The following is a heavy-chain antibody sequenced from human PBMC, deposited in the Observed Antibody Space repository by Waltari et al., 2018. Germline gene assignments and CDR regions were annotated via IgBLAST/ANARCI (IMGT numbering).Heavy chain of an antibody. CDR2: IYYSGST. CDR3: ARGYPLDAFDI. J-gene: IGHJ3*02. CDR1: GGSISSYY. Sequence: QVQLQESGPGLVQPSETLSLTCTVSGGSISSYYWSWIRQPPGKGLEWIGYIYYSGSTNYDTILKGRATISVDTAKNQFSLKLSSVTAADTAVYYGARGYPLDAFDIWGQGTMVTVSS. D-gene: IGHD1-1*01. V-gene: IGHV4-59*01.